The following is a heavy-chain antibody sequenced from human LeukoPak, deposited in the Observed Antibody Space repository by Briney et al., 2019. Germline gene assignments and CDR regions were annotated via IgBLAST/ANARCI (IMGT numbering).Heavy chain of an antibody. CDR1: GFSLSTSGMG. J-gene: IGHJ4*02. CDR2: IYWDDDK. CDR3: AHRRREDGDYPPLYYFDY. D-gene: IGHD4-17*01. Sequence: SGPTLVNPTQTLTLTCTFSGFSLSTSGMGVGWIRQPPGKALEWLALIYWDDDKRYSPSLKSRLTITKDTSKNQVVLTMTNMDPVDTATYYCAHRRREDGDYPPLYYFDYWGQGTLVTVSS. V-gene: IGHV2-5*02.